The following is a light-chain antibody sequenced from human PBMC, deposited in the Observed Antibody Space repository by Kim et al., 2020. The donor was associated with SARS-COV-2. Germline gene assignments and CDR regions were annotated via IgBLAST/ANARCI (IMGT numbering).Light chain of an antibody. CDR2: HAF. J-gene: IGKJ4*01. Sequence: SLSQGERTTLSGTARQSIGTDLAWYQQKPGQAPRLLIYHAFTRATGIPARISGSGSGTEFTLTISSLQSEDFAVYYCQQYNDWPLTFGGGTKLEIK. CDR3: QQYNDWPLT. CDR1: QSIGTD. V-gene: IGKV3D-15*01.